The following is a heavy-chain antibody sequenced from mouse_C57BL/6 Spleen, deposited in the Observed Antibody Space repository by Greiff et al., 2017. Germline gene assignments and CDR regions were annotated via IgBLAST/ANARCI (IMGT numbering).Heavy chain of an antibody. Sequence: EVKLEESGGGLVKPGGSLKLSCAASGFTFSSYAMSWVRQTPEKRLEWVATISDGGSYTYYPDNVKGRFTISRDNAKNNLYLQMSHLKSEDTAMYYCARDRGQRRDYYAMDDWGQGTSVTVSS. V-gene: IGHV5-4*01. D-gene: IGHD3-3*01. CDR3: ARDRGQRRDYYAMDD. J-gene: IGHJ4*01. CDR1: GFTFSSYA. CDR2: ISDGGSYT.